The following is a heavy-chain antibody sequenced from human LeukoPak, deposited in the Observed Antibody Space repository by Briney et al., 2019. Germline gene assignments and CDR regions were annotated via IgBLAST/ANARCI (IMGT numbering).Heavy chain of an antibody. D-gene: IGHD3-22*01. CDR3: ARDHYYDSSKGWVDY. V-gene: IGHV1-2*02. CDR2: INPNSGGT. Sequence: GASVKVSCKASGYTFTGYYMHWVRQAPGQGLEWMGWINPNSGGTNYAQKFQGRVTMTRDTSISTAYMELSRLRSDDTAVYYCARDHYYDSSKGWVDYWGQGTLVTVSS. J-gene: IGHJ4*02. CDR1: GYTFTGYY.